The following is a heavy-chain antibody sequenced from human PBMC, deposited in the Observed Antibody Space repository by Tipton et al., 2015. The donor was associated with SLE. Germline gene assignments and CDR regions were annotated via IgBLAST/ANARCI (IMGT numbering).Heavy chain of an antibody. Sequence: LRLSCAVSGYSISSGYYWGWIRQPPGKGLEWIGSIYYSGNTYYNPSLKSRVTISVGTSKNQFSLKLNSVTAADTAVYYCARHAGYSSEGGYFHHWGQGTLVTVSS. CDR3: ARHAGYSSEGGYFHH. CDR2: IYYSGNT. J-gene: IGHJ1*01. V-gene: IGHV4-38-2*01. CDR1: GYSISSGYY. D-gene: IGHD6-19*01.